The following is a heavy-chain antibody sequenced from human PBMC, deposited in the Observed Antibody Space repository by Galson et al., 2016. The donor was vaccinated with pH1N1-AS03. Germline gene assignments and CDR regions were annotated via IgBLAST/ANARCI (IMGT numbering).Heavy chain of an antibody. D-gene: IGHD2-15*01. V-gene: IGHV3-48*01. J-gene: IGHJ4*02. CDR1: GFTFRNYN. CDR3: ARGYCTGGSCYGQFDH. Sequence: SLRLSCAASGFTFRNYNLNWVRQAPGKGLEWISYITGGSDTIFYADSVGGRFTISRDNAKNSVFLQMNSLRPDDTAVYYCARGYCTGGSCYGQFDHWGQGTLVTVSS. CDR2: ITGGSDTI.